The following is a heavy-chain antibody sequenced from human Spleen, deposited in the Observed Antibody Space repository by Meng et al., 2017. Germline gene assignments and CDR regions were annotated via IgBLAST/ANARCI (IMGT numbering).Heavy chain of an antibody. J-gene: IGHJ4*02. Sequence: VQLVRTGAEGKKPGASVKVSCKASGYTFTSYAMHWVRQAPGQRLEWMGWINAGNGNTKYSQKFQGRVTITRDTSASTAYMELSSLSSEDTAVYYCAREGVTTSHTYFDYWGQGTLVTVSS. CDR1: GYTFTSYA. CDR2: INAGNGNT. CDR3: AREGVTTSHTYFDY. V-gene: IGHV1-3*01. D-gene: IGHD4-17*01.